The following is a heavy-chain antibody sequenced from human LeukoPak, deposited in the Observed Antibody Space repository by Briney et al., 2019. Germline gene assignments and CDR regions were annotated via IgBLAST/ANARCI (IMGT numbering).Heavy chain of an antibody. CDR1: GYTFTTYW. D-gene: IGHD1-26*01. Sequence: GESLKISCKVSGYTFTTYWIGWVRQMPGKGLEWMGIIYPGDSDTKYSPSFQGQVTMSADKSISTAYLQWSSLEASDTAMYYCAREGGSYYRDAFDIWGQGTMVTVSS. CDR2: IYPGDSDT. V-gene: IGHV5-51*01. J-gene: IGHJ3*02. CDR3: AREGGSYYRDAFDI.